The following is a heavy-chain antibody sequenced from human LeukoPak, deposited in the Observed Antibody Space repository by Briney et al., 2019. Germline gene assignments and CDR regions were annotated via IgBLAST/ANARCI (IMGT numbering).Heavy chain of an antibody. J-gene: IGHJ2*01. V-gene: IGHV3-69-1*01. CDR1: GFTFSNAW. Sequence: GGSLRLSCAASGFTFSNAWMSWVRQAPGKGLEWVSSISSSSYIYYADSVKGRFTISRDNAKNSLDLQMNSLTIDDTALYYCAKGARGSSSWYFDFWGRGSLVTVSS. CDR2: ISSSSYI. CDR3: AKGARGSSSWYFDF.